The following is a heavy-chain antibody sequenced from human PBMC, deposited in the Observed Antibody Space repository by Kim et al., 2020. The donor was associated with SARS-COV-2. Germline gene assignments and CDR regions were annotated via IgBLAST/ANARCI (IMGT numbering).Heavy chain of an antibody. CDR3: ARQGQQLLRSCFDP. CDR2: IYPGHSDT. J-gene: IGHJ5*02. CDR1: GYSFNSYW. V-gene: IGHV5-51*01. D-gene: IGHD6-13*01. Sequence: GESLKISCKGSGYSFNSYWIGWVRQMPGKGLEWMGIIYPGHSDTRYSPSFQGQVTISADKSISTAYLPWSSLKASDTAMYDCARQGQQLLRSCFDPWGQGTLVTISS.